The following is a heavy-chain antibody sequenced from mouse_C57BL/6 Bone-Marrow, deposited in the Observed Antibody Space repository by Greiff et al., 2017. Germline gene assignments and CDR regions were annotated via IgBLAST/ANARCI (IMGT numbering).Heavy chain of an antibody. CDR2: GQGLEWSG. CDR3: SEDSAVYYGACGGYDGGYWYVDV. V-gene: IGHV1-87*01. D-gene: IGHD2-2*01. Sequence: VQLQQSGPELARPWASVKISCQASYTFFRRVHFAIRDTNYWMQWVKQRPGQGLEWSGAIYPGNGDTSYNQKFKGKATLTADKSSSTAYMQLSSLTSEDSAVYYGACGGYDGGYWYVDVWGTGTTVTVSS. CDR1: YTFFRRVH. J-gene: IGHJ1*03.